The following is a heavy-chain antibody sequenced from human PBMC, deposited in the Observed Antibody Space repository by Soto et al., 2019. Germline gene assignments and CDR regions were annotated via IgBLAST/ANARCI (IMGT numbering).Heavy chain of an antibody. CDR1: GFTLSSYA. V-gene: IGHV3-30-3*01. CDR3: VSALGSFDSGYCIDL. CDR2: ISCDGNKK. D-gene: IGHD3-9*01. Sequence: QVQLVESGGGLVQPGRSLRLSCVASGFTLSSYAMHWVRQAPGKGLEWVSIISCDGNKKYYADSVKGRFTISRDNSKNTLYLQMTSLTAEDTAVFYCVSALGSFDSGYCIDLWGQGTTVTVSS. J-gene: IGHJ6*02.